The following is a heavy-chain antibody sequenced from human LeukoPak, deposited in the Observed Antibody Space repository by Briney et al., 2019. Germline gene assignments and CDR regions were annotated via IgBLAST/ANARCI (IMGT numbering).Heavy chain of an antibody. J-gene: IGHJ4*02. CDR3: ARFSSGCSTASCYLTY. CDR1: GGSLNSHY. CDR2: IFYTETT. V-gene: IGHV4-59*11. Sequence: PSETLSLTCTVSGGSLNSHYWSWIRQPPGKGLELIGHIFYTETTFYNPSLNSRVTISLDTSRNQFSLRQTSVTAADTAVYYCARFSSGCSTASCYLTYWGQGTLVTVSS. D-gene: IGHD2-2*01.